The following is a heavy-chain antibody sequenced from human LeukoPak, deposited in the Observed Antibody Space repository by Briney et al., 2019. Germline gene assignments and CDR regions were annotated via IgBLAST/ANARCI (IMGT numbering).Heavy chain of an antibody. V-gene: IGHV3-23*01. CDR3: AKGDKSLLPEDLDY. Sequence: RGSLRLSCAASGFTFCSNAMRWGPEAPGEGLERVSPISGSRGSTYYADSVKGRFTISRDNSKNTLYLQMNSRRAEDTAVYYCAKGDKSLLPEDLDYWSQGT. J-gene: IGHJ4*01. CDR2: ISGSRGST. D-gene: IGHD3-22*01. CDR1: GFTFCSNA.